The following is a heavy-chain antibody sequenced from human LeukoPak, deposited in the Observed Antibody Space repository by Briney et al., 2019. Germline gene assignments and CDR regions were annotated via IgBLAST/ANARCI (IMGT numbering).Heavy chain of an antibody. J-gene: IGHJ6*02. CDR3: ARGRSGPGADYYYGMDV. V-gene: IGHV4-4*07. CDR2: IYSSGST. CDR1: GGSISSFY. D-gene: IGHD3-10*01. Sequence: SETLSLTCTASGGSISSFYWTWIRQPPGKGLEWIWRIYSSGSTNYNPSLKSRLTMSVDTSKNQLSLKVSSVTAADTAVYYCARGRSGPGADYYYGMDVWGQGTTVTVSS.